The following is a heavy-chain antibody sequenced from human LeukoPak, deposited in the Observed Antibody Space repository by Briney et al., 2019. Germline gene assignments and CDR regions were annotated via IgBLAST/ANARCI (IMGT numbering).Heavy chain of an antibody. CDR3: ARERYYYDSSGYYLFDY. CDR1: GGSISSYY. CDR2: IYTSGST. V-gene: IGHV4-4*07. Sequence: PSETLSLTCTVSGGSISSYYWSWIRQPAGKGLEWIGRIYTSGSTNYNPSLKSRVTMSVDTSKNQFSLKLSSVTAADTAVYYCARERYYYDSSGYYLFDYWGQGTLVTVSS. J-gene: IGHJ4*02. D-gene: IGHD3-22*01.